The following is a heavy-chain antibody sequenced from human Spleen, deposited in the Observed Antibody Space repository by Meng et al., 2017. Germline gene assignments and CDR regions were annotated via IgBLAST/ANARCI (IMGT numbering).Heavy chain of an antibody. CDR3: AKQYGSGSWALWRFFDY. V-gene: IGHV3-23*01. J-gene: IGHJ4*02. Sequence: GESLKISCAASGFTFSSYTMSWVRQAPGKGLEWVSSISGNGGSTYYADSVKGRFTISRDNSKNTLYLQMTSLRADDRAVYYCAKQYGSGSWALWRFFDYWGQGTLVTVSS. D-gene: IGHD3-10*01. CDR1: GFTFSSYT. CDR2: ISGNGGST.